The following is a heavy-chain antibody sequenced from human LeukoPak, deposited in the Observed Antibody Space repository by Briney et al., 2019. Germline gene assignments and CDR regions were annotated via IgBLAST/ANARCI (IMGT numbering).Heavy chain of an antibody. V-gene: IGHV1-69*05. D-gene: IGHD3-22*01. CDR3: ARVQNYYDSSGYYYDY. CDR2: IIPIFGTA. Sequence: ASVKVSCKASGGTFSSYAISWVRQAPGQGLEWMGGIIPIFGTANYAQKFQGRVTITTDESTSTAYTELSSLRSEDTAVYYCARVQNYYDSSGYYYDYWGQGTLVTVSS. J-gene: IGHJ4*02. CDR1: GGTFSSYA.